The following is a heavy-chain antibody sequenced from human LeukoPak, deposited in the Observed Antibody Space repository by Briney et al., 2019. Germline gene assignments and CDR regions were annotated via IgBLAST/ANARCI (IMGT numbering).Heavy chain of an antibody. J-gene: IGHJ4*02. CDR2: INPNSGGT. CDR1: GYTFTGYY. V-gene: IGHV1-2*02. CDR3: ARYSGSYYSHFDY. Sequence: ASVRVSCKASGYTFTGYYMHWVRQAPGQGLEWMGWINPNSGGTNYAQKFQGRVTMTRDTSISTAYMELSRLRSDDTAVYYCARYSGSYYSHFDYWGQRTLVTVSS. D-gene: IGHD1-26*01.